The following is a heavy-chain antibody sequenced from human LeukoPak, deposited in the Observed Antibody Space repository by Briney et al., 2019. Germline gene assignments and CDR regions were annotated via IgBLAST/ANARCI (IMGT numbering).Heavy chain of an antibody. Sequence: PSETLSLTCTVSGGSISSYYWSWIRQPPGEGLEWIGYIYYSGSTNYNPSLKSRVTISVDTSKNQFSLKLSSVTAADTAVYYCARNPVSRPDWYFDLWGRGTLVTVSS. CDR1: GGSISSYY. V-gene: IGHV4-59*01. CDR3: ARNPVSRPDWYFDL. CDR2: IYYSGST. D-gene: IGHD1-14*01. J-gene: IGHJ2*01.